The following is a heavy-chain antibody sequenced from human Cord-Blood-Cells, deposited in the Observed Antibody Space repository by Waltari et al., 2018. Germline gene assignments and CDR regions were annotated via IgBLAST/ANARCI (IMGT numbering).Heavy chain of an antibody. CDR2: IYHSGST. J-gene: IGHJ5*02. Sequence: QVQLQESGPGLVKPSETLSLTCAVSGYSISSGYYWGWIRQPPGKGLEWIGSIYHSGSTYSNPSLKSRGTISVDTSKNQFSLKLSSVTAADTAVYYCARGEMTTVTNWFDPWGQGTLVTVSS. CDR3: ARGEMTTVTNWFDP. D-gene: IGHD4-17*01. V-gene: IGHV4-38-2*01. CDR1: GYSISSGYY.